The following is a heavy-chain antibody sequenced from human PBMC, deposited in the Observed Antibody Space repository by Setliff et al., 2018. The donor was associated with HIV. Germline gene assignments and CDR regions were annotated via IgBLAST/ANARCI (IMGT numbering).Heavy chain of an antibody. CDR2: IYIRGT. V-gene: IGHV4-4*07. Sequence: SETLSLTCTVSGGAMNNNYWSWIRQPAGKGLEWIGRIYIRGTNYNPSLKTRLAMSLDTSSNQFSLNLNSVTAADTAVYYCARGSWGSWRFDYWGQGTLVTVS. CDR1: GGAMNNNY. CDR3: ARGSWGSWRFDY. J-gene: IGHJ4*02. D-gene: IGHD6-13*01.